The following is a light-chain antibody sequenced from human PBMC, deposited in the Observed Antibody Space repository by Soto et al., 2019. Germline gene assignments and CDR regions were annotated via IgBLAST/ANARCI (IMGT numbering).Light chain of an antibody. J-gene: IGKJ1*01. Sequence: EIVLTQSPGTLSLSPGERATLSCRASQSVSSSYLAWYQQKPGQAPRLLIYGASSRAAGVPARFSGSGSGTEFTLTINSLQSEDFALYYCQEYDNWPLWTFGQGTKVDIK. CDR3: QEYDNWPLWT. V-gene: IGKV3-15*01. CDR1: QSVSSSY. CDR2: GAS.